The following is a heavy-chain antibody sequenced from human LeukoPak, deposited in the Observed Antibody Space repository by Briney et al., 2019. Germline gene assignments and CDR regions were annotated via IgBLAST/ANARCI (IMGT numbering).Heavy chain of an antibody. D-gene: IGHD6-19*01. V-gene: IGHV4-59*08. Sequence: SETLSLTCTVSGGSISSYYWSWIRQPPGKGLGWIGYIYYSGSTNYNPSLKSRVTISVDTSKNQFSLKLSSVTAADTAVYYCARSHSGWYVYYFDYWGQGTLVTVSS. J-gene: IGHJ4*02. CDR3: ARSHSGWYVYYFDY. CDR2: IYYSGST. CDR1: GGSISSYY.